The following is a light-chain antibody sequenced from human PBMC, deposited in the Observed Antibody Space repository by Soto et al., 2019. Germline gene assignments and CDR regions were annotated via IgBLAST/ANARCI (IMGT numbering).Light chain of an antibody. Sequence: DIQMTQSPSSLSASVGDRVTIACRASQVISNYLAWYQQKPGEVPKLLIYAASTLQSGVPSRFSGSGSGTDFTLTISRLEPEDFAVYYCQQYGGSPLTFGGGTKVDI. CDR2: AAS. J-gene: IGKJ4*01. CDR1: QVISNY. CDR3: QQYGGSPLT. V-gene: IGKV1-27*01.